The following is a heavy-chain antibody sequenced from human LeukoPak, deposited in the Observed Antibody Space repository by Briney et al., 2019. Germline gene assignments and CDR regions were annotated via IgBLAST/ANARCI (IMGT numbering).Heavy chain of an antibody. D-gene: IGHD3-10*01. CDR3: ARDRTLLWFGELLSYYYYYGMDV. J-gene: IGHJ6*02. Sequence: GASVKVPCKASGYTFTGYYMHWVRQAPGQGLEWMGWINPNSGGTNYAQKFQGRVTMTRDTSISTAYMELSRLRSDDTAVYYCARDRTLLWFGELLSYYYYYGMDVWGQGTTVTVSS. CDR1: GYTFTGYY. V-gene: IGHV1-2*02. CDR2: INPNSGGT.